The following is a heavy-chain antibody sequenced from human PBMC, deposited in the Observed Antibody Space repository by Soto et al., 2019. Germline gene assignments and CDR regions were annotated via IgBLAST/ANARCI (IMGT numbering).Heavy chain of an antibody. V-gene: IGHV4-59*01. CDR1: VGSISRYY. Sequence: AETLSLTCTVSVGSISRYYWSWVRQPPGKGLEWIGYIYYSGSTNYNPSLKSRVTISVDTSKNQFSLKLSSVTAADTAVYYCASCSYDFWSGYPYYFDYWGQGTLVTVSS. J-gene: IGHJ4*02. D-gene: IGHD3-3*01. CDR3: ASCSYDFWSGYPYYFDY. CDR2: IYYSGST.